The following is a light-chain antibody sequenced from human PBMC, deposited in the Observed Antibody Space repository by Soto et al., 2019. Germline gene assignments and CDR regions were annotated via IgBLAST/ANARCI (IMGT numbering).Light chain of an antibody. J-gene: IGLJ1*01. CDR2: EVS. Sequence: QSVLTQPASVSGSPGQSITISCTGTSSDVGGYNYVSWYQQHPGKAPKLMIYEVSNWPSGVSNRFSASKSGNTASLTISGLQAEDEADYYCSSYTNSGYVFGTGTKLTVL. CDR3: SSYTNSGYV. V-gene: IGLV2-14*01. CDR1: SSDVGGYNY.